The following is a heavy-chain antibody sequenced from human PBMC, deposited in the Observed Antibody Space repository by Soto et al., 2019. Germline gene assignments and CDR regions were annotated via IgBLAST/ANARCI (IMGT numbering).Heavy chain of an antibody. CDR3: AIRGYSYGRNYYYYGMDV. CDR1: GGTFSSYA. CDR2: IIPIFGTA. J-gene: IGHJ6*02. V-gene: IGHV1-69*12. D-gene: IGHD5-18*01. Sequence: QVQLVQSGAEVKKPGSSVKVSCKASGGTFSSYAISWVRQAPGQGLEWMGGIIPIFGTANYAQKFQGRVTITADESKSTAYMELSSLRSEDTAVYYCAIRGYSYGRNYYYYGMDVWGQGTTVTVSS.